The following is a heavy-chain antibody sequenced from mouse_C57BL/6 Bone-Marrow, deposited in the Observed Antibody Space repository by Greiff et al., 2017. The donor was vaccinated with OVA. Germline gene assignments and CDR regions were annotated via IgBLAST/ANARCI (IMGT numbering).Heavy chain of an antibody. D-gene: IGHD1-1*01. Sequence: DVHLVESGGGLVKPGGSLKLSCAASGFTFSDYGMHWVRQAPEKGLEWVAYISSGSSTIYYADTVKGRFTISRDNAKNTLFLQMTSLRSEDTAMYYCARSYYYGSRGYFDVWGTGTTVTVSS. V-gene: IGHV5-17*01. CDR1: GFTFSDYG. CDR2: ISSGSSTI. CDR3: ARSYYYGSRGYFDV. J-gene: IGHJ1*03.